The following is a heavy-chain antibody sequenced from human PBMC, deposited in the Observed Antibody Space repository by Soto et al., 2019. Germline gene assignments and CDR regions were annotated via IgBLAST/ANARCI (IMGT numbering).Heavy chain of an antibody. CDR1: GYTFTSYG. Sequence: QVPLVQSGAEVKKPGASVKVSCKASGYTFTSYGISWVRQAPGQGLEWMGWISAYNGNTNYAQKLQGRVTMTTDTSTSTAYMELRSLRSDDTAVYYCARDLGFDLGELSLDAFDIWGQGTMVTVSS. V-gene: IGHV1-18*01. J-gene: IGHJ3*02. CDR2: ISAYNGNT. CDR3: ARDLGFDLGELSLDAFDI. D-gene: IGHD3-16*02.